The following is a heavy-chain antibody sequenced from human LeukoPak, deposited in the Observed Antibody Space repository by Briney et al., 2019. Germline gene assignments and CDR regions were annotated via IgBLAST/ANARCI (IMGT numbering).Heavy chain of an antibody. Sequence: QPGGSLRLSCAASGFTFCSPGMSLVRPAPGEGLGWGSTISGSGDYTYYADSVKGRFTISRDNSKNTLYLQMNSLRAEDTAIYYCAKVTYGSGTYGAFDSWGQGTLVTVSS. J-gene: IGHJ4*02. V-gene: IGHV3-23*01. CDR2: ISGSGDYT. CDR1: GFTFCSPG. CDR3: AKVTYGSGTYGAFDS. D-gene: IGHD3-10*01.